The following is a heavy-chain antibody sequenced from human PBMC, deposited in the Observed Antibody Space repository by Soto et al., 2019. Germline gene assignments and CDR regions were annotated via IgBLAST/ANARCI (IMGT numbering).Heavy chain of an antibody. J-gene: IGHJ6*03. CDR3: AKVVYAIHPHYYYYYYMDV. CDR1: GFTFSSYA. D-gene: IGHD2-8*01. Sequence: PGGSLRLSCAASGFTFSSYAMSWVRQAPGKGLEWVSAISGSGGSTYYADSVKGRFTISRDNSKNTLYLQMNSLRAEDTAVYYCAKVVYAIHPHYYYYYYMDVWGKGTTVTVSS. V-gene: IGHV3-23*01. CDR2: ISGSGGST.